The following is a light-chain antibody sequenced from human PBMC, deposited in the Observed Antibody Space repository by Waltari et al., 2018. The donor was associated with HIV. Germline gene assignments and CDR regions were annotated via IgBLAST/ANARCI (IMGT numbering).Light chain of an antibody. J-gene: IGKJ1*01. CDR2: DAS. V-gene: IGKV3-11*01. CDR3: QQRSNWPRT. Sequence: EIVLIQSPVTVSLSPGERATLSCRASQSVGSYLAWYQQKAGQAPRLLIYDASNRATGIPARFTGSGSGTDFTLTTSSLEPADVAVYYCQQRSNWPRTFGQGTKVEIK. CDR1: QSVGSY.